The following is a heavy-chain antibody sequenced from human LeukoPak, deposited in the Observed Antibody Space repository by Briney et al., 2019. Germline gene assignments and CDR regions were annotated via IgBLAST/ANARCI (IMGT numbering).Heavy chain of an antibody. CDR1: GFTFSSYW. CDR2: IKSDGST. D-gene: IGHD6-13*01. V-gene: IGHV3-74*01. Sequence: PGGSLRLSCAASGFTFSSYWMHWVRQAPGKGLVWVSRIKSDGSTNYADSVKGRFTISRDNAKSTLYLQMNSLRAEDTAVYYCARINSSSWSTHDYWGQGTLVTVSS. CDR3: ARINSSSWSTHDY. J-gene: IGHJ4*02.